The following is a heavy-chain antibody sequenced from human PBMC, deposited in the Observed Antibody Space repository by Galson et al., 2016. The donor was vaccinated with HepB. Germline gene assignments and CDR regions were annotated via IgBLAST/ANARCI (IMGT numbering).Heavy chain of an antibody. D-gene: IGHD5-24*01. J-gene: IGHJ4*02. CDR2: IGGRGNSP. CDR3: AKMRMATTIDY. V-gene: IGHV3-23*01. CDR1: GFTFSSFA. Sequence: SLRLSCAASGFTFSSFAMSWVRQAPGKGLEWVASIGGRGNSPYYADSVKGRFTISRDNSNNALHLQMTSLRAEDTAIYYCAKMRMATTIDYWGQGTLVTVSS.